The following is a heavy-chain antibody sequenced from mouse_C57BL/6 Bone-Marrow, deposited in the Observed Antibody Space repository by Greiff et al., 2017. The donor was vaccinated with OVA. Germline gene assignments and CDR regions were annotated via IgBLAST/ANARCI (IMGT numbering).Heavy chain of an antibody. CDR3: ARYTTVVLRVDV. CDR2: IHPNSGST. D-gene: IGHD1-1*01. Sequence: QVQLQQPGAELVKPGASVKLSCKASGYTFTSYWMHWVKQRPGQGLEWIGMIHPNSGSTNYNEKFKSKATLTVDKSSSTAYMQLSSLTSEDSAVYYCARYTTVVLRVDVWGTGTTVTVSS. V-gene: IGHV1-64*01. J-gene: IGHJ1*03. CDR1: GYTFTSYW.